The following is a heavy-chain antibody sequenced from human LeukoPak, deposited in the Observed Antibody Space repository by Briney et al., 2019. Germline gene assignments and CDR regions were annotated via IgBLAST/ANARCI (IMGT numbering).Heavy chain of an antibody. D-gene: IGHD4-17*01. CDR2: IRGGGGSA. V-gene: IGHV3-23*01. CDR1: GFTFSAYA. CDR3: ARDPNGDYIGAFDM. J-gene: IGHJ3*02. Sequence: GGFLRLSCTASGFTFSAYAMMWVRQAPGKGPEWVSAIRGGGGSAFYADSVKGRFTISRDNSKYTLFLQRNSLRAEDTAVYYCARDPNGDYIGAFDMWGPGTMVTVSS.